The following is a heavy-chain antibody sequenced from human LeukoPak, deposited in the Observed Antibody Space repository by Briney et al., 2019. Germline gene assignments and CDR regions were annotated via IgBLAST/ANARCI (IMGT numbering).Heavy chain of an antibody. CDR3: ARDLVSSYCGSSTCYPNYYFDH. V-gene: IGHV3-11*01. CDR2: ISNSGNTK. D-gene: IGHD2-2*01. J-gene: IGHJ4*02. Sequence: GGSLRLSCEASGFTFSDYFMSWIRQAPGKGLEWISYISNSGNTKSYADSVKGRFTISRDTAKNSVYLQMNGLRAEDTAMYYCARDLVSSYCGSSTCYPNYYFDHWGQGTLVTVSS. CDR1: GFTFSDYF.